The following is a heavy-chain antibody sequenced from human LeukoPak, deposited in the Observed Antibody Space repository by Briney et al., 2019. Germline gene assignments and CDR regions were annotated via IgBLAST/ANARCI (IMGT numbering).Heavy chain of an antibody. V-gene: IGHV3-7*01. D-gene: IGHD1-26*01. CDR3: ARLIVGAIDY. CDR2: IKQDGSEK. J-gene: IGHJ4*02. CDR1: GFTFSNYW. Sequence: GGSLRLSCAASGFTFSNYWMSWVRQDPGKGLEWVANIKQDGSEKYYVDSVKGRFTISRDNDKNSLYLQMNSLRAEDTAVYYCARLIVGAIDYWGQGTLVTVSS.